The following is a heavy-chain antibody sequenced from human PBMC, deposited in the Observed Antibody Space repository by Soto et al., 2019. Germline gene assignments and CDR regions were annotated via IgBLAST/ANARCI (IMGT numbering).Heavy chain of an antibody. V-gene: IGHV4-34*01. D-gene: IGHD7-27*01. J-gene: IGHJ4*02. CDR3: ARGWGRVFDY. CDR1: GGSFSGYY. CDR2: INHSGST. Sequence: QVQLQQWGAGLLKPSETLSLTCAVYGGSFSGYYWNWIRQPPGKGLEWIGEINHSGSTNYNPSLTRRVTIAVDTSKIQFSLKLSSVAAADTAVYFCARGWGRVFDYWGQGTLVTVSS.